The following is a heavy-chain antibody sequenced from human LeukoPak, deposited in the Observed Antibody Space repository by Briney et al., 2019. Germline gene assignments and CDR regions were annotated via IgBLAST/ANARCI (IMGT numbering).Heavy chain of an antibody. CDR2: IIGGAGGT. Sequence: GGSLRLSCAASGFTVSSNYMSWVRQAPGKGLEWVSGIIGGAGGTYYADSVKGRFTISRDNSKNTLYLQMNSLRAEDTAVYYCTHGSMYQLDYWGQGTLVTVSS. V-gene: IGHV3-23*01. CDR1: GFTVSSNY. J-gene: IGHJ4*02. CDR3: THGSMYQLDY. D-gene: IGHD2-2*01.